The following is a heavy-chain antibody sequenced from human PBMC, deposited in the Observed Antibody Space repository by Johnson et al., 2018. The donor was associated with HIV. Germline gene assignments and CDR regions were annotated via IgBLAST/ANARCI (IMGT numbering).Heavy chain of an antibody. CDR1: GFTFSDYY. D-gene: IGHD1-26*01. CDR2: ISSSGSNI. J-gene: IGHJ3*02. CDR3: SRESLSWELPDAFDI. Sequence: QVQLVESGGGLVKPGGSLRLSCAPSGFTFSDYYMSWMRQAPGQGLELVSYISSSGSNIYKADSVKGRFAISRDNSKNTLYLQMNSLRAEDTAVYYCSRESLSWELPDAFDIWGQGTMVTVS. V-gene: IGHV3-11*04.